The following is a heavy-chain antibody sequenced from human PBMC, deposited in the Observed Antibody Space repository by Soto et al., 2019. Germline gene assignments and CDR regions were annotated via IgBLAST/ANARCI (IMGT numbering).Heavy chain of an antibody. V-gene: IGHV1-2*04. J-gene: IGHJ6*03. D-gene: IGHD1-26*01. CDR3: SRQSVGATATADYYYFYMDV. CDR1: GDRFTDYY. Sequence: QVQLVQSGAEVKEPGASVTVSCRASGDRFTDYYMHWVRQAPGQGLEWMGWINPNSGVTKYAQKFQGWVTMTSDTSIRTVYMQLSRLGFDDTAIYYCSRQSVGATATADYYYFYMDVWCTGTTVTVSS. CDR2: INPNSGVT.